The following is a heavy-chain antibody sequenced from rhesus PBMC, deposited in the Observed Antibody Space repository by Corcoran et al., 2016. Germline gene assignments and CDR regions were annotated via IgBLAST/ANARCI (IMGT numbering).Heavy chain of an antibody. CDR1: GGSISGGYG. V-gene: IGHV4S7*01. D-gene: IGHD6-25*01. CDR2: IFGSIGST. CDR3: ARGGGGSWKVDY. J-gene: IGHJ4*01. Sequence: QLQLQESGPGLVKPSETLSLTCAVSGGSISGGYGWSWVRQPPGTGLEWIGHIFGSIGSTYYNPSLKSRVTISTDTSKNQFSLKLSSVTAADTAVYYCARGGGGSWKVDYWGQGVLVTVSS.